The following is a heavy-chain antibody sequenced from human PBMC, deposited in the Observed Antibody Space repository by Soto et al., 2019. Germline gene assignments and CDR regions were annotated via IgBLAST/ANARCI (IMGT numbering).Heavy chain of an antibody. Sequence: QVQLVQSGAEVKKPGASVKVSCKASGYTFTSYAMHWVRQAPGQRLEWMGWINAGNGNTKYSRKFQGRVTITRDTSASTAYMELSSLRSEDTAVYYCARDLGIVVVVAAPGGYWGQGTLVTVSS. CDR3: ARDLGIVVVVAAPGGY. CDR1: GYTFTSYA. V-gene: IGHV1-3*01. CDR2: INAGNGNT. D-gene: IGHD2-15*01. J-gene: IGHJ4*02.